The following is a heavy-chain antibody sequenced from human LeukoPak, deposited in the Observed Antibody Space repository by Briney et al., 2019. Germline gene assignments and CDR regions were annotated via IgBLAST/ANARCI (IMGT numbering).Heavy chain of an antibody. CDR1: GGSISSGSYY. CDR2: IYTSGST. Sequence: SETLSLTRTVSGGSISSGSYYWSWIRQPAGKGLEWIGRIYTSGSTNYNPSLKSRVTISVDTSKNQFSLKLSSVTAADTAVYYCARGGRDIVVVPAAIGGYYFDYWGQGTLVTVSS. D-gene: IGHD2-2*02. CDR3: ARGGRDIVVVPAAIGGYYFDY. J-gene: IGHJ4*02. V-gene: IGHV4-61*02.